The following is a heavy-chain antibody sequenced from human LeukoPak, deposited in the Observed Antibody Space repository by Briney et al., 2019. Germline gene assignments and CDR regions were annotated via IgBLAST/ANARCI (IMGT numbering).Heavy chain of an antibody. J-gene: IGHJ4*02. CDR3: AKEVHYYDSSDYFPLGY. CDR2: INPNSGGT. CDR1: GYTFTGYY. D-gene: IGHD3-22*01. Sequence: ASVKVTCKASGYTFTGYYMHWVRQAPGQGLEWMGWINPNSGGTNYAQKFQGRVTMTRDTSISTAYMELSRLTSDDTAVYYCAKEVHYYDSSDYFPLGYWGQGTLITVSS. V-gene: IGHV1-2*02.